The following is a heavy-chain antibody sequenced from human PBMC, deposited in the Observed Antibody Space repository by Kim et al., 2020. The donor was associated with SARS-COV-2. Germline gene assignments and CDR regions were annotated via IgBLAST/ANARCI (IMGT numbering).Heavy chain of an antibody. CDR3: ARDRGYYGSGSYYTTDY. Sequence: GGSLRLSCAASGFTFSSYWMHWVRQAPGKGLVWVSRINSDGSSTSYADSVKGRFTISRDNAKNTLYLQMNSLRAEDTAVYYCARDRGYYGSGSYYTTDYWGQGTLVTVSS. V-gene: IGHV3-74*01. CDR2: INSDGSST. D-gene: IGHD3-10*01. CDR1: GFTFSSYW. J-gene: IGHJ4*02.